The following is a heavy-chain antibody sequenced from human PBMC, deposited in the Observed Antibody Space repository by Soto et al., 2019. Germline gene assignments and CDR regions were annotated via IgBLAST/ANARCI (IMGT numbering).Heavy chain of an antibody. CDR2: IYYSGST. Sequence: QVQLQESGPGLVKPSETLSLTCTVSGGSMSSYYWSWIRQPPGKGLEWIGYIYYSGSTIYNPSLKSRVTISVDTSKNQFPLKLSSVTAADTAVYYCARFGSGSSVWFDPWGQGTLVTVSS. CDR3: ARFGSGSSVWFDP. D-gene: IGHD3-10*01. J-gene: IGHJ5*02. CDR1: GGSMSSYY. V-gene: IGHV4-59*01.